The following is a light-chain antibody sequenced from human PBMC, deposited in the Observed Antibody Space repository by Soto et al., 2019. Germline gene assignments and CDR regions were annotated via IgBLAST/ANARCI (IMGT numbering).Light chain of an antibody. CDR1: SSDVGGYNY. CDR2: EVS. CDR3: SSYGSTSTRYV. J-gene: IGLJ1*01. V-gene: IGLV2-14*01. Sequence: QSALTQPASVSGSPGQSITISCTGTSSDVGGYNYVSWYQQHPGKAPKLMIYEVSNRPSGVSNRFSGSKSGNPASLTISGLQAEDEADYFCSSYGSTSTRYVFGTGTKLTVL.